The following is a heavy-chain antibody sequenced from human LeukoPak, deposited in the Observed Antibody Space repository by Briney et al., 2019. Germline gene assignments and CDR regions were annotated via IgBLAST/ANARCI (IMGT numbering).Heavy chain of an antibody. J-gene: IGHJ4*02. D-gene: IGHD2-15*01. V-gene: IGHV3-73*01. CDR3: TSLENGGLFDY. Sequence: PGGSLRLSCAASGFTFSSYSMNWVRQASGKGLEWVGRIRSKTNAYATAYAASVKGRFTISRDDSKDTAFLQMNSLKTEDTAVYYCTSLENGGLFDYWGQGTLVTVSS. CDR1: GFTFSSYS. CDR2: IRSKTNAYAT.